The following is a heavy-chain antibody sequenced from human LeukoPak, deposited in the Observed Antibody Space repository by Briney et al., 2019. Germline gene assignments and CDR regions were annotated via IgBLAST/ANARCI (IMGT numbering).Heavy chain of an antibody. CDR3: ARANNSSWHN. CDR2: IKPVGSAQ. V-gene: IGHV3-7*01. Sequence: GGSLRLSCAASRFTFSSYAMSWVRHVPGRGLDWVANIKPVGSAQYYAASVKGRFTVSRDNAKNPVYLQMNSLRVEDTAVYYCARANNSSWHNWGQGTLVTVSA. D-gene: IGHD6-13*01. CDR1: RFTFSSYA. J-gene: IGHJ4*02.